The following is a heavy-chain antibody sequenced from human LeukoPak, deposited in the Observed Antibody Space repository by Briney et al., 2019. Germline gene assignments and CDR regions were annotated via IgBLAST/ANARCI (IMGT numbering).Heavy chain of an antibody. CDR3: AREEAVAGTVDY. Sequence: PSETLSLTCVVSGDSINNNKWWSWVRQPPGKGLEWIGEIYHSGSTNYNPSLKSRVTISVDKSKNQFSLKLSSVTAADTAVYYCAREEAVAGTVDYWGQGTLVTVSS. CDR2: IYHSGST. J-gene: IGHJ4*02. D-gene: IGHD6-19*01. CDR1: GDSINNNKW. V-gene: IGHV4/OR15-8*03.